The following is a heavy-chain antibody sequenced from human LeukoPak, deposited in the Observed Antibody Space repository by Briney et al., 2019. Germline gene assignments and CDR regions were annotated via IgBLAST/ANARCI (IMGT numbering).Heavy chain of an antibody. CDR2: ISYDGTDK. J-gene: IGHJ6*03. D-gene: IGHD5-18*01. CDR3: AKDQVEDTAMDYYYYMDV. Sequence: GGSLRLSCAASGFTFSSYGMHWVRQAPGKGLEWVAVISYDGTDKYYADSVKGRFTISRDNSKNTLYLQMNSLRVVDTAIYYCAKDQVEDTAMDYYYYMDVWGKGTTVTVSS. V-gene: IGHV3-30*18. CDR1: GFTFSSYG.